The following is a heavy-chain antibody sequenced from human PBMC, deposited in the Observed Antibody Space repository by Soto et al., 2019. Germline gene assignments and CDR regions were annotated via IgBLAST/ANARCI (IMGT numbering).Heavy chain of an antibody. J-gene: IGHJ5*02. CDR3: AGSPGYSLLGGWFDP. Sequence: QVQLVQSGAEVKKPGSSVKVSCKASGGTFSSYAISWVRQAPGQGLEWMGGIIPIFGTANYAQKFQGRVTITADESTSTANMELSSLSSEDTAVYYFAGSPGYSLLGGWFDPWGQGTLVTVSS. CDR1: GGTFSSYA. V-gene: IGHV1-69*01. D-gene: IGHD5-12*01. CDR2: IIPIFGTA.